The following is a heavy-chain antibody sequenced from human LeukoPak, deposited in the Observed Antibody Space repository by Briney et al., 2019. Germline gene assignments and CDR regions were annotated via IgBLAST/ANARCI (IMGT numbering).Heavy chain of an antibody. CDR1: GFTFSRNN. CDR2: ISSSSTTTI. D-gene: IGHD2-2*01. CDR3: ASLDCTTTSCSDY. J-gene: IGHJ4*02. Sequence: GGSLRLSCAASGFTFSRNNMNLVRQAPGKGLEWVSYISSSSTTTIYYADSVKGRFTISRDNAKNSLYLQMNSLRAEDTAVYYCASLDCTTTSCSDYWGQGTLVTVSS. V-gene: IGHV3-48*01.